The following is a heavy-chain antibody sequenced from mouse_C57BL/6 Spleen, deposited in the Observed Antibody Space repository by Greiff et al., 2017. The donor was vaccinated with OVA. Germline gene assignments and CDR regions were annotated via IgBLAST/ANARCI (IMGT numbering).Heavy chain of an antibody. CDR2: IDPETGGT. J-gene: IGHJ2*01. CDR1: GYTFTDYE. Sequence: QLQQSGAELVRPGASVTLSCKASGYTFTDYEMHWVKQTPVHGLEWIGAIDPETGGTAYNQKFKGKAILTADKSSSTAYMELRSLTSEDSAVYYCTRGATVVAGDYWGQGTTLTVSS. D-gene: IGHD1-1*01. CDR3: TRGATVVAGDY. V-gene: IGHV1-15*01.